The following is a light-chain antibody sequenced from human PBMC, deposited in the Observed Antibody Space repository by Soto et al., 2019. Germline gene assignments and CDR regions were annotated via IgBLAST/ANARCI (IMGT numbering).Light chain of an antibody. CDR1: QDVRSD. Sequence: DIQMTQSPSSLSASVGHTVTITCRASQDVRSDLGWYQHKPGKAPKRLIYAASRLQGGVPSRFSGSGSGADFTLTISSLQPEDFATYYCQQSYSSPWTFGQGTKVAIK. J-gene: IGKJ1*01. V-gene: IGKV1-39*01. CDR3: QQSYSSPWT. CDR2: AAS.